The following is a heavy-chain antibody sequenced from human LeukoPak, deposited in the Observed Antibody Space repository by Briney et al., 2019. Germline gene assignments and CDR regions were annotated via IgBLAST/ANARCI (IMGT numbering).Heavy chain of an antibody. CDR2: ISSSGSTI. CDR1: GFTFSDYY. D-gene: IGHD3-22*01. CDR3: ARDQDYYDSSGYCDY. V-gene: IGHV3-11*04. J-gene: IGHJ4*02. Sequence: GGSLRLSCAASGFTFSDYYMSWIRQAPGKGLEWVSYISSSGSTIYYADSVKGRFTISRDNAKNSLYLQMNSLRAEDTAVYYCARDQDYYDSSGYCDYWGQGTLVTVSS.